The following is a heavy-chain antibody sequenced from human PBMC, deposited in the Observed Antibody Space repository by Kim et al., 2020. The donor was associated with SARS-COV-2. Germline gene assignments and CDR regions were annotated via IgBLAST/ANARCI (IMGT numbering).Heavy chain of an antibody. CDR3: AKDSGFSGPVDY. D-gene: IGHD3-10*01. CDR1: GFTFSSYA. Sequence: GGSLRLSCATSGFTFSSYAMTWVHQAPGKGLEWVSVISGSGGDTYYADSVKGRFTISRDNSKNTLYLQMNSLRAEDTAVYYCAKDSGFSGPVDYWGQGTLVTV. CDR2: ISGSGGDT. J-gene: IGHJ4*02. V-gene: IGHV3-23*01.